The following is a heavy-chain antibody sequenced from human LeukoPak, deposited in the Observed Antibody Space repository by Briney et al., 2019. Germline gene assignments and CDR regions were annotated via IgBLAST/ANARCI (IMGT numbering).Heavy chain of an antibody. Sequence: ASVKVSCKASGYTFTGYYMHWVRQAPGQGLEWMGRINPNSGGTNYAQKFQGRVTMTRDTSISTAYMELSRLRSDDTAVYYCARGYYDFWSGYERFDYWGQGTLVTVSS. J-gene: IGHJ4*02. CDR3: ARGYYDFWSGYERFDY. D-gene: IGHD3-3*01. CDR1: GYTFTGYY. V-gene: IGHV1-2*06. CDR2: INPNSGGT.